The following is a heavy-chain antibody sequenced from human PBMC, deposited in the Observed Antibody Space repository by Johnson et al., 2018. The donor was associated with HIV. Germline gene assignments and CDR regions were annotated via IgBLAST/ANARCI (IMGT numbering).Heavy chain of an antibody. D-gene: IGHD6-13*01. CDR1: GFTFSNYA. CDR3: VRRARDPSTWLGGSLNAFDI. CDR2: ISYDGSSK. V-gene: IGHV3-30-3*01. Sequence: QVQLVESGGGVVQPGESLRLSCVASGFTFSNYALHWVRQAPGKGLEWVAVISYDGSSKYYADSVKGRFTISRDNSKNTLYLQMNSLRVEDTAVYFCVRRARDPSTWLGGSLNAFDIWGQGTLVTVSS. J-gene: IGHJ3*02.